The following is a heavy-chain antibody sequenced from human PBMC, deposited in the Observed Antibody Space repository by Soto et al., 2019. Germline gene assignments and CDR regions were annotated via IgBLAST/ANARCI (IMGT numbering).Heavy chain of an antibody. CDR2: ISSSGSTI. Sequence: GSLRLSCAASGFTFSGYYMSWIRQAPGKGLEWVSYISSSGSTIYYADSVKGRFTISRDNAKNSLYLQMNSLRAEDTAVYYCAWKEMATMLGYYYGMDVWGQGTTVTVSS. CDR3: AWKEMATMLGYYYGMDV. D-gene: IGHD5-12*01. V-gene: IGHV3-11*01. J-gene: IGHJ6*02. CDR1: GFTFSGYY.